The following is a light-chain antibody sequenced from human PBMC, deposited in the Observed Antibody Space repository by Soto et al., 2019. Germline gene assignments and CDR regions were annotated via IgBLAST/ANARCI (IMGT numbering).Light chain of an antibody. V-gene: IGKV1-9*01. Sequence: DIQLTQSPSFLSASVGDRVTITCRASQGLNSYFAWYQQKPGKAPKLLLNATSTLQSVFPSRFSGSGSGAEFTLTITSLQPEDIATYYCQQLNSYPVTFGGGTKVEIK. CDR1: QGLNSY. CDR3: QQLNSYPVT. J-gene: IGKJ4*01. CDR2: ATS.